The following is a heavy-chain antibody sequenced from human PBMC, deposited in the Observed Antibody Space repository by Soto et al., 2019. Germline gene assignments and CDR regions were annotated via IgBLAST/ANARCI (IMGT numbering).Heavy chain of an antibody. V-gene: IGHV4-34*01. Sequence: SETLSLTCAVYGGSFSGYYWSWIRQPPGKGLEWIGEINHSGSTNYNPSLKSRVTISVDTSKNQFSLKLSSVTAADTAVYYCARGFIVRLRYGGVAGTFLDYWGQGTLVTVSS. CDR1: GGSFSGYY. D-gene: IGHD6-19*01. CDR3: ARGFIVRLRYGGVAGTFLDY. J-gene: IGHJ4*02. CDR2: INHSGST.